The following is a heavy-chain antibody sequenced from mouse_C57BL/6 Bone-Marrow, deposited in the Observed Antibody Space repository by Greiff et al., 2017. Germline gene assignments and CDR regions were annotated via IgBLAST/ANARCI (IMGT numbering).Heavy chain of an antibody. CDR2: IHPNSGST. D-gene: IGHD2-2*01. J-gene: IGHJ3*01. CDR3: ARSMVTTGFAY. CDR1: GYTFTSYW. Sequence: QVQLQQPGAELVKPGASVTFTCKASGYTFTSYWMHWVQQRPGQGLEWIGMIHPNSGSTNYPEMFKSKATMPVDKNTRTAFMILSILPSEDSSVYCCARSMVTTGFAYWGQGTLVTVSA. V-gene: IGHV1-64*01.